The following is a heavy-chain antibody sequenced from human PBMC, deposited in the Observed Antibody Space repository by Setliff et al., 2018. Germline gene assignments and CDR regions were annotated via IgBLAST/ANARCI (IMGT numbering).Heavy chain of an antibody. J-gene: IGHJ4*02. Sequence: SETLSLTCSVSGDSINPYYWTWIRQPPGKGLEWIGFIYYSGATTYNPSLKSRVTISVDTSKNQFSLNLNSVTAADTAVYYYARYRNYFDSSGQTQYYFDYWGQGTLVTVSS. V-gene: IGHV4-59*01. CDR1: GDSINPYY. CDR3: ARYRNYFDSSGQTQYYFDY. D-gene: IGHD3-22*01. CDR2: IYYSGAT.